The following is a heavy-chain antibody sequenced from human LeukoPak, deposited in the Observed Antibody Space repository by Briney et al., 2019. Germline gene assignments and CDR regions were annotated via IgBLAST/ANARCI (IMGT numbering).Heavy chain of an antibody. CDR3: ARDLTPYYDILTGYGPYYFDY. J-gene: IGHJ4*02. CDR1: GFTFNSYG. Sequence: AGGSLRLSCAASGFTFNSYGIHWVRQAPGKGLEWVSYISSSGSTIYYADSVKGRFTISRDNAKNSLYLQMNSLRAEDTAVYYCARDLTPYYDILTGYGPYYFDYWGQGTLVTVSS. V-gene: IGHV3-48*04. D-gene: IGHD3-9*01. CDR2: ISSSGSTI.